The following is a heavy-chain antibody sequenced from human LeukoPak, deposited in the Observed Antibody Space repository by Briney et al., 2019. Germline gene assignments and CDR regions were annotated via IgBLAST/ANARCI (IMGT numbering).Heavy chain of an antibody. CDR3: ARDPLYSGLTYYYYMDV. Sequence: GGSLRLSCAASGLTFSSYEMNWVRQAPGKGLEWVSYISSSGSTIYYADSVKGRFTISRDNAKNSLYLQMNSLRAEDTAVYYCARDPLYSGLTYYYYMDVWGKGTTVTVSS. V-gene: IGHV3-48*03. CDR1: GLTFSSYE. D-gene: IGHD2-21*01. J-gene: IGHJ6*03. CDR2: ISSSGSTI.